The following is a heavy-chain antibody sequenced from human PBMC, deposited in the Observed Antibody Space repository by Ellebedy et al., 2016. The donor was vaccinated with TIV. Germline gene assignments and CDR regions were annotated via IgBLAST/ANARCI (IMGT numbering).Heavy chain of an antibody. J-gene: IGHJ4*02. D-gene: IGHD3-22*01. CDR3: TRGRHYYDSSGYSQHYFDY. CDR1: GFTFGDYA. Sequence: GESLKISCTASGFTFGDYAMSWFRQAPGKGLEWVGFIRRKAYGGTTEYAASVKGRFTISRGDSKSIAYLQMNSLKTEDTAVYYCTRGRHYYDSSGYSQHYFDYWGQGTLVTVSS. CDR2: IRRKAYGGTT. V-gene: IGHV3-49*03.